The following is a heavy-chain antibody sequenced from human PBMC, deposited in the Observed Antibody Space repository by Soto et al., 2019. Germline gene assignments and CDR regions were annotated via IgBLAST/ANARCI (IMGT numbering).Heavy chain of an antibody. J-gene: IGHJ6*02. CDR2: INPKSGGT. CDR1: GYSFTDYH. Sequence: GASVKVSCKASGYSFTDYHIHWVRQAPGQGLEWLGRINPKSGGTSTAQKFQGWVTMTTDTSISAASMELTRLTSDDTAIYYCARGDSTDCSNGVCSFFYNHDMDVWGQGTTVTVSS. CDR3: ARGDSTDCSNGVCSFFYNHDMDV. V-gene: IGHV1-2*04. D-gene: IGHD2-8*01.